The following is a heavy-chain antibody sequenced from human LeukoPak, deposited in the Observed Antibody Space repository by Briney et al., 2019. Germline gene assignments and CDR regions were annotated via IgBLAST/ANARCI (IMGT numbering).Heavy chain of an antibody. D-gene: IGHD2-2*01. V-gene: IGHV3-23*01. CDR1: GFIFSSYA. J-gene: IGHJ4*02. Sequence: GGSQRLSCAASGFIFSSYAMSWVRQAPGKGLEWVSSLSGNGGDPYYAGSVKGRFTISRDNSKNTLYLQMNSLRAEDAAVYYCAKNQGVVVPAAGDYWGQGTLVTVSS. CDR2: LSGNGGDP. CDR3: AKNQGVVVPAAGDY.